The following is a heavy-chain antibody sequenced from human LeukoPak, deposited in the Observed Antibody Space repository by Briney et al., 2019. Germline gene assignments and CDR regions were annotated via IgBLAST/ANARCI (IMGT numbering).Heavy chain of an antibody. V-gene: IGHV4-30-4*01. Sequence: NSPETLSLTCTVSGASISSGDYHWNWIRQPPGKGLEWIGFIHDSGSTYYNSSLKSRVSISRDMSKNQLSLMLSSVTAADTAVYYCARGFGAGNYYYGWFDPWGQGTLVSVSS. CDR3: ARGFGAGNYYYGWFDP. J-gene: IGHJ5*02. CDR1: GASISSGDYH. D-gene: IGHD3-10*01. CDR2: IHDSGST.